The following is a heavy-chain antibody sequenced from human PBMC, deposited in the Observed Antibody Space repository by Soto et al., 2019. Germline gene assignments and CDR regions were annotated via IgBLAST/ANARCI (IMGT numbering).Heavy chain of an antibody. V-gene: IGHV4-31*03. J-gene: IGHJ4*02. D-gene: IGHD4-4*01. CDR2: IYYSGST. CDR1: GGSISSGGYY. CDR3: ARGVIH. Sequence: QVQLQESGPGLVKPSQTLSLTCTVSGGSISSGGYYWSWIRQHPGKGLEWIGYIYYSGSTYYNPSLXSXXSISVDTSKNQCALKLSSVTAADTAMYYCARGVIHWGQGTLVTVSS.